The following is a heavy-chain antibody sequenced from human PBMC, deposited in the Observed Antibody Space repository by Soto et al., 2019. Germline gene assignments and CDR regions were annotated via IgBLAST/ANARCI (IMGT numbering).Heavy chain of an antibody. Sequence: GASVKVSCKASGYTFTSYYMHWVRQAPGQGLEWMGIINPSGGSTSYAQKFQGRVTMTRDTSTSTVYMELSSLRSEDTAVYYCARSDRETLGYCSSTTDSYFTLKLVRFDYWGLGTLVTVSS. V-gene: IGHV1-46*01. D-gene: IGHD2-2*01. CDR1: GYTFTSYY. CDR2: INPSGGST. CDR3: ARSDRETLGYCSSTTDSYFTLKLVRFDY. J-gene: IGHJ4*01.